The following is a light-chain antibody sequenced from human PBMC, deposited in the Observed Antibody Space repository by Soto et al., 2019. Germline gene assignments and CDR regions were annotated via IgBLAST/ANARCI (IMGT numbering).Light chain of an antibody. CDR1: SSDVGNYDL. CDR3: CSYAGTSTYV. J-gene: IGLJ1*01. Sequence: QSVLTQPASVSGSPGQSITISCTGTSSDVGNYDLVSWYQQLPGKAPKFILYEGSKRPSGVSNRFSGSKSGNTAYLTISGLQAEDEADYYCCSYAGTSTYVFGTGTKVTV. CDR2: EGS. V-gene: IGLV2-23*01.